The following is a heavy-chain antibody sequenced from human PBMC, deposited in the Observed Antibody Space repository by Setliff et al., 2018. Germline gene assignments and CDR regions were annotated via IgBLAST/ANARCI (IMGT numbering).Heavy chain of an antibody. CDR1: ADSISSSYDY. CDR3: ARHRAVAGAYYFDF. Sequence: SETLSLTCNVSADSISSSYDYWAWIRQPPGKGLEWIGSIYNSGSTYYNPSLKSRVSISVDTSKNQFSLKLTAVTAADTAIYYCARHRAVAGAYYFDFWGQGTLVTVSS. J-gene: IGHJ4*02. CDR2: IYNSGST. V-gene: IGHV4-39*01. D-gene: IGHD6-19*01.